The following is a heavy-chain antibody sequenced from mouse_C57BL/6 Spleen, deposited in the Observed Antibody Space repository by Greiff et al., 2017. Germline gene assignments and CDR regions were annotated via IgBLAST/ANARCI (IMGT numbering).Heavy chain of an antibody. CDR3: ARKSKGWYFDV. J-gene: IGHJ1*03. D-gene: IGHD1-3*01. CDR2: IDPEDGET. Sequence: VQLQQSGAELVKPGASVKLSCTASGFNIKDYYMHWVKQRPEQGLEWIGRIDPEDGETKYDTKFQGKATITADTASNTAYLQLSSLTSEDTAVYYCARKSKGWYFDVWGTGTTVTVSS. CDR1: GFNIKDYY. V-gene: IGHV14-2*01.